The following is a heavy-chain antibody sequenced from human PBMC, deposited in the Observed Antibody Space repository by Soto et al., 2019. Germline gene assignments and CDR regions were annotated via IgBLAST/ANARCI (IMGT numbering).Heavy chain of an antibody. CDR1: GYAFSPFY. J-gene: IGHJ6*03. D-gene: IGHD4-17*01. CDR2: INPNSGRT. CDR3: ARESGGTTATLDYYYFYMDV. Sequence: QVQLVQSGAEVKKPGASVKVSCKASGYAFSPFYIHWMRQAPGQGLEWMGWINPNSGRTKFAQNFQGWVTMTRDTSIKTVYMELSGPKSDATAVYYCARESGGTTATLDYYYFYMDVWGKGTTVTVSS. V-gene: IGHV1-2*04.